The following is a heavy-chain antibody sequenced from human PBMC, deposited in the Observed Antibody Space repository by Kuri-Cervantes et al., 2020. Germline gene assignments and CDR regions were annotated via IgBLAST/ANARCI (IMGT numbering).Heavy chain of an antibody. J-gene: IGHJ4*02. Sequence: GESLKISCAASGFTFSSYSMNWVRQAPGKGLEWVSSISSSSSYIYYADSVKGRFTISRDNSKNTLYLQMNSLRAEDTAVYYCAKGPWWELLGIDYWGQGTLVTVSS. CDR3: AKGPWWELLGIDY. D-gene: IGHD1-26*01. CDR1: GFTFSSYS. CDR2: ISSSSSYI. V-gene: IGHV3-21*01.